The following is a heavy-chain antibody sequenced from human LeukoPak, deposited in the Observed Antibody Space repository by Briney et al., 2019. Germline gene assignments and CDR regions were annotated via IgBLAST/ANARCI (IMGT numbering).Heavy chain of an antibody. V-gene: IGHV3-23*01. J-gene: IGHJ4*02. D-gene: IGHD3-16*02. CDR2: ISGSGGST. CDR1: GFTFSSYA. CDR3: AKDSYDYVWGSYRQSYYFDY. Sequence: GGSLRLSCAASGFTFSSYAVSWVRQAPGKGLEWVSAISGSGGSTYYADSVKGRFTISRDNSKNTLYLQMNSLRAEDTAVYYCAKDSYDYVWGSYRQSYYFDYWGQGTLVTVSS.